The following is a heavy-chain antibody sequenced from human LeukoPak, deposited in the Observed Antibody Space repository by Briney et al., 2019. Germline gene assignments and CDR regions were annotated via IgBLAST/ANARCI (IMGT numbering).Heavy chain of an antibody. Sequence: GGSLRLSCAASGFTFSSLGMHWVRQAPGKGLEWVAIISYDGSNKYYADSVKGRFTISRDNSKNTLYLQMNSLRAEDTAVYYCAKDERWIQPGYYFDYWGQGTLVTVSS. CDR1: GFTFSSLG. CDR2: ISYDGSNK. J-gene: IGHJ4*02. CDR3: AKDERWIQPGYYFDY. D-gene: IGHD5-18*01. V-gene: IGHV3-30*18.